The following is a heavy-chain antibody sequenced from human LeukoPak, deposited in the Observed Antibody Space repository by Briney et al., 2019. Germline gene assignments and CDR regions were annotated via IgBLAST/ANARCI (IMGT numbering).Heavy chain of an antibody. CDR3: ARRMVAMGNDY. CDR1: GFTFSSYS. Sequence: PGGSLRLSCAASGFTFSSYSMNWVRQAPGKGLEWVSSISSSSSYIYCADSVKGRFTISRDNAKNSLYLQMNSLRAEDTAVYYCARRMVAMGNDYWGQGTLVTVSS. V-gene: IGHV3-21*01. J-gene: IGHJ4*02. CDR2: ISSSSSYI. D-gene: IGHD2-8*01.